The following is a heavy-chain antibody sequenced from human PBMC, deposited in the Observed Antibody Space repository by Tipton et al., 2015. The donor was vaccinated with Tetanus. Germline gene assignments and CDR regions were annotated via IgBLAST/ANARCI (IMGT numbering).Heavy chain of an antibody. V-gene: IGHV4-39*01. Sequence: TLSLTCTVSGASSTSGDYYWAWIRQPPGKGPEWIGSIYYTGSTYYNPSLKSRVTISEDTSKNQFSLKLSSVTGADTAVYYCARGRGQYKSGNYWGQGTLVTVSS. CDR1: GASSTSGDYY. CDR3: ARGRGQYKSGNY. CDR2: IYYTGST. D-gene: IGHD1-1*01. J-gene: IGHJ4*02.